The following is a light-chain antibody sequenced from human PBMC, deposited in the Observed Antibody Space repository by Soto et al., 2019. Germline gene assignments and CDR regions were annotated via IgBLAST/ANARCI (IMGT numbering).Light chain of an antibody. CDR2: STS. J-gene: IGKJ2*01. CDR1: QGIRDA. CDR3: LQNSDYPFT. V-gene: IGKV1-17*01. Sequence: DIQMTQSPSSLSASVGDRVTITCRANQGIRDALGWYQQKPGKVPKRLIYSTSSLQSGVPSRFSGSGSETEFTLTISSLQPEDFATYYCLQNSDYPFTFGQGTRL.